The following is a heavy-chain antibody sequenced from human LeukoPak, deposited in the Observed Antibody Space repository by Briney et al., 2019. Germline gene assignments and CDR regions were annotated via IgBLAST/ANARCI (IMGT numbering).Heavy chain of an antibody. CDR3: ARSLVSAARPDEIDY. J-gene: IGHJ4*02. V-gene: IGHV1-18*01. D-gene: IGHD6-6*01. CDR2: ISAYNGNT. CDR1: GYTFTSYG. Sequence: GASVKVSCKASGYTFTSYGISWVRQAPGQGLEWMGWISAYNGNTNYAQKLQGRVTMTTDTSTSTAYMELRSLRSDDTAVYYCARSLVSAARPDEIDYWGQGTLVTVSS.